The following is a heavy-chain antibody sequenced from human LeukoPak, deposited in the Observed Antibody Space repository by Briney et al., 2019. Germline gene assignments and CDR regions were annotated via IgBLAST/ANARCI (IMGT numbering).Heavy chain of an antibody. CDR3: AREGTMVRGVLDY. D-gene: IGHD3-10*01. J-gene: IGHJ4*02. Sequence: PSETLSLTCTVSGGSISRGDYYWSWIRQPPGKGLEWIGYIYYSGSTYYNPSLKSRVTISVDTSKNQFSLKLSSVTAADTAVYYCAREGTMVRGVLDYWGQGTLVTVSS. CDR1: GGSISRGDYY. V-gene: IGHV4-30-4*01. CDR2: IYYSGST.